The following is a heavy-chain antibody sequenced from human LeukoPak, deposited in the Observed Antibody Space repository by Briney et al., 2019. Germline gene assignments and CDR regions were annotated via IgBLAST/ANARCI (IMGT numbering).Heavy chain of an antibody. Sequence: GGSLRLSCAASGFTFSSYGMSWVRQAPGKGLEWVSAISGSGGSTCYADSVKGRFTISRDNSKNTLYLEVISLTAEDTAVYYCAKDDAWLRFGEWSQGTLVTVSS. CDR1: GFTFSSYG. J-gene: IGHJ4*02. V-gene: IGHV3-23*01. D-gene: IGHD3-10*01. CDR3: AKDDAWLRFGE. CDR2: ISGSGGST.